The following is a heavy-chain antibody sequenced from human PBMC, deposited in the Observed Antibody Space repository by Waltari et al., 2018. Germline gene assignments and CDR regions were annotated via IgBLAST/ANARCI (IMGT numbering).Heavy chain of an antibody. CDR2: IYYSGST. Sequence: QVQLQESGPGLVKPSETLSLTCTVSGGSISSYYWSWIRQPPGKGLEWIGYIYYSGSTNYNPSLKSRVTISVDTSKNQFSLKLSSVTAADTAVYYCARVERNYYGSGSYWDYFDYWGQGTLVTVSS. D-gene: IGHD3-10*01. J-gene: IGHJ4*02. CDR1: GGSISSYY. V-gene: IGHV4-59*01. CDR3: ARVERNYYGSGSYWDYFDY.